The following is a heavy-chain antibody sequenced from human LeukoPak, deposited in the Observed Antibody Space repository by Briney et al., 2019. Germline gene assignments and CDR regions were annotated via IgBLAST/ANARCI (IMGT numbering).Heavy chain of an antibody. V-gene: IGHV1-18*01. Sequence: GASVKVSCKASGYTFTSYAMHWVRQAPGQRLEWMGWISAYNGNTNYAQKLQGRVTMTTDTSTSTAYMELRSLRSDDTAVYYCARRLLTAADTIVVVPAAQPGSYYYYMDVWGKGTTVTISS. CDR1: GYTFTSYA. CDR3: ARRLLTAADTIVVVPAAQPGSYYYYMDV. D-gene: IGHD2-2*01. CDR2: ISAYNGNT. J-gene: IGHJ6*03.